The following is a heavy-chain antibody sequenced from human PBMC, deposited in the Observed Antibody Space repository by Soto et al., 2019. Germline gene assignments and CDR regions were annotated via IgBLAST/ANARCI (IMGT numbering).Heavy chain of an antibody. D-gene: IGHD6-19*01. J-gene: IGHJ4*02. V-gene: IGHV3-23*01. CDR1: GFTFPNYA. CDR3: AKTAEVVAGTVYDY. CDR2: IGGSGGRP. Sequence: EVQLLESGGGLVQPGGSLRLSCAASGFTFPNYAMGWVRQVPGKGLEWVSSIGGSGGRPYYADSVQGRFTISRDNSKNTLYLQMNSLRAEDTAVYYCAKTAEVVAGTVYDYWGQGTLVAVSS.